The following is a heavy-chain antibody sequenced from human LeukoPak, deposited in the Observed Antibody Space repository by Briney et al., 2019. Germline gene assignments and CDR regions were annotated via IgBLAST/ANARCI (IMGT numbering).Heavy chain of an antibody. CDR2: IIPIFGTA. CDR1: GGTFSSYA. CDR3: ARDFYDILTGYNRYYFDY. D-gene: IGHD3-9*01. Sequence: SVKLSCKASGGTFSSYAISWVRQAPGQGLEWMGRIIPIFGTANYAQKFQGRVTITTDESTSTAYMELSSLRSEDTAVYYCARDFYDILTGYNRYYFDYWGQGTLVTVSS. V-gene: IGHV1-69*05. J-gene: IGHJ4*02.